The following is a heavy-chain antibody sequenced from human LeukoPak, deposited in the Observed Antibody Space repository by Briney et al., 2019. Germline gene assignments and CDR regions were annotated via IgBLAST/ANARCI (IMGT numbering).Heavy chain of an antibody. J-gene: IGHJ4*02. CDR2: ISVYNDNR. V-gene: IGHV1-18*01. Sequence: ASVKVSCKASGYTFYSYGISWVRQAPGRGLEWMAWISVYNDNRRYAQNFQGRVTLTTDKSTSTAYMELRSLKSDDTATYYCVRDGRFEYSHFYYFDYWGQGTQVTVSS. CDR1: GYTFYSYG. D-gene: IGHD5-12*01. CDR3: VRDGRFEYSHFYYFDY.